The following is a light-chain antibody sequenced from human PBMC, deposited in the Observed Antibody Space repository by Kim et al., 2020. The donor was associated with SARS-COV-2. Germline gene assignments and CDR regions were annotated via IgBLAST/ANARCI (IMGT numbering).Light chain of an antibody. Sequence: VGDRVTITCRASQDISTRLAWYQHKPGKAPKLLIFAASTLDSGVPSRFSVGGSGTDFTLTIARLQPADAATYYCQQANSFPPWTFGQGTKVDIK. V-gene: IGKV1-12*01. J-gene: IGKJ1*01. CDR3: QQANSFPPWT. CDR1: QDISTR. CDR2: AAS.